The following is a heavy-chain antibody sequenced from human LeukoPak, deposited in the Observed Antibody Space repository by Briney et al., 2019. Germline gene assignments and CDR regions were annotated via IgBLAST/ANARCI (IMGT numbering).Heavy chain of an antibody. Sequence: GGSLRLSCAASGFTFDDYGMSWVRQAPGKGLEWVSGINWNGGSTGYADSVKGRFTISRDNAKNSLYLQMNSLRAEDTALHYCARFIAARNYYYYYMDVWGKGTTVTVSS. D-gene: IGHD6-6*01. CDR2: INWNGGST. CDR1: GFTFDDYG. J-gene: IGHJ6*03. CDR3: ARFIAARNYYYYYMDV. V-gene: IGHV3-20*04.